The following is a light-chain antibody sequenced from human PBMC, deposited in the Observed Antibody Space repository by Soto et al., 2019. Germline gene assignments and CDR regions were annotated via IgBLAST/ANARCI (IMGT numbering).Light chain of an antibody. J-gene: IGKJ1*01. V-gene: IGKV3-20*01. Sequence: EIVLTQSPGTVSLSPGERATLSCRASQSVRSSFFAWYQQKPGQAPRPLISGASSRATGIPDRFSGSGSGTDFTLTISRLEPEDFAVYYCHHYGTSWTFGQGTKLEI. CDR1: QSVRSSF. CDR2: GAS. CDR3: HHYGTSWT.